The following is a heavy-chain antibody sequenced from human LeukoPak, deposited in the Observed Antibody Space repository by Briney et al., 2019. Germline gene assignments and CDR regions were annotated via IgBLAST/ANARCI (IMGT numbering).Heavy chain of an antibody. Sequence: GESLKISCKGPGYSFTSYWLGWVRQMPGKGLEWMGIIYTGDSDTRYSPSFQGQVTISADKSISTAYLQWSSLKASDTAMYYCARQNKLWSGYYYYYYGMDVWGQGTTVTVSS. CDR3: ARQNKLWSGYYYYYYGMDV. V-gene: IGHV5-51*01. J-gene: IGHJ6*02. CDR2: IYTGDSDT. D-gene: IGHD3-3*01. CDR1: GYSFTSYW.